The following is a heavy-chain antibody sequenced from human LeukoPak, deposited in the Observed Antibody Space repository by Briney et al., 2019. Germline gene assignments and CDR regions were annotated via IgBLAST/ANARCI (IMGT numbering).Heavy chain of an antibody. D-gene: IGHD2-2*01. J-gene: IGHJ5*02. CDR2: IYYSGST. Sequence: PSETLSLTCTVSGGSISSYYWSWIRQPPGKGLEWIGYIYYSGSTNYNPSFKSRVTISVDTSKNQFSLKLSSVTAADTAVYYCARVNPVDNWFDPWGQGTLVTVSS. CDR3: ARVNPVDNWFDP. CDR1: GGSISSYY. V-gene: IGHV4-59*01.